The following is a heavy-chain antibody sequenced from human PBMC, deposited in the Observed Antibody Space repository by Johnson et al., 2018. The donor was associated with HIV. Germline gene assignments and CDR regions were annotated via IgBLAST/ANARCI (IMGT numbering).Heavy chain of an antibody. CDR3: TTYYGWAFDI. V-gene: IGHV3-15*01. J-gene: IGHJ3*02. D-gene: IGHD3-10*01. Sequence: EVQLVESGGGLVKPGGSLRLACAASGFTFSNAWMSWVRQAPGKGLEWVGRIKSKIDGGTTDYAAPVKGRFTISRDDSKNTLYMQLNSLKTEDTAVYYCTTYYGWAFDIWGQGTMVTVSS. CDR1: GFTFSNAW. CDR2: IKSKIDGGTT.